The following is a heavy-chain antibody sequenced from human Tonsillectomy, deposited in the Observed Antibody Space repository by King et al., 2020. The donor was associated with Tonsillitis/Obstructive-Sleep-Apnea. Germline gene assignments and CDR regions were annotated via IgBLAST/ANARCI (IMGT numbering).Heavy chain of an antibody. CDR3: ARDNYDFWGAKYTSDAFDI. V-gene: IGHV3-48*03. CDR2: ISSSGSTI. CDR1: GFTFSSYE. Sequence: VQLVESGGGLVQPGGSLRLSCAASGFTFSSYEMNWVRQAPGKGLEWVSYISSSGSTIYYADSVKGRFTISRDNAKNSLYLQMNSLRAEDTAVYYCARDNYDFWGAKYTSDAFDIWGQGTMVTVSS. D-gene: IGHD3-3*01. J-gene: IGHJ3*02.